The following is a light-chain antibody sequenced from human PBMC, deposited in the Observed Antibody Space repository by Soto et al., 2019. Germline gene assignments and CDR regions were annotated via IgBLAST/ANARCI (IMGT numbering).Light chain of an antibody. CDR2: DVV. CDR1: SSDIGSYNY. J-gene: IGLJ1*01. Sequence: QSALTQPASVSGSPGQSITISCTGTSSDIGSYNYVSWYQQHPGKAPRLMMFDVVSRPSGVSSRFSGSKSGSTASLTISGLQPHDEADYYCSSFSNSSTLVFGTGTKVTVL. V-gene: IGLV2-14*03. CDR3: SSFSNSSTLV.